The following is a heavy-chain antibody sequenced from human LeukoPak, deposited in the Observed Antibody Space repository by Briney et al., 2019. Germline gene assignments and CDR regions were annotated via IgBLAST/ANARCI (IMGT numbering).Heavy chain of an antibody. D-gene: IGHD2-2*01. CDR2: IYYSGST. CDR1: GGSISSYY. V-gene: IGHV4-59*01. CDR3: ARLKCISTTCPSRYVMDV. Sequence: SETLSLTCSVSGGSISSYYWSWIRQPPGKGLEYIGYIYYSGSTNYNPSLKSRVTISVDTSKDQFSLILTSVAAADTAVYYCARLKCISTTCPSRYVMDVWGQGTTVTVSS. J-gene: IGHJ6*02.